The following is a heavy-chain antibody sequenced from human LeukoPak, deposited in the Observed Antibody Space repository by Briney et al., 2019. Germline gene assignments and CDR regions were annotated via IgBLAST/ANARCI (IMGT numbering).Heavy chain of an antibody. CDR2: INSDGSTT. D-gene: IGHD6-19*01. CDR1: GFTFSRYW. CDR3: ARDGSNSGWIDY. V-gene: IGHV3-74*01. J-gene: IGHJ4*02. Sequence: PGGSLRLSCAASGFTFSRYWMHWVRQVPGKGLLGVSRINSDGSTTTYADFVKGRFTISRDDAKNTLYLQMNILRAEDTAVYYCARDGSNSGWIDYWGQGTLVTVSS.